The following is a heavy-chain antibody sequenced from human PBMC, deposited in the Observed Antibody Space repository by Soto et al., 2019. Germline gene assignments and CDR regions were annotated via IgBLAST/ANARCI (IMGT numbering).Heavy chain of an antibody. J-gene: IGHJ4*02. V-gene: IGHV3-64D*08. CDR2: ISSNGGST. D-gene: IGHD2-15*01. Sequence: GGSLRLSCSASGFTFSSYAMHWVRQAPGKGLEYVSAISSNGGSTYYADSVKGRFTISRDNSKNTLYLQMSSLRAEDTAVYYCVKGETWGCSGGSCYLDLFDYWGQGTLVTVSS. CDR1: GFTFSSYA. CDR3: VKGETWGCSGGSCYLDLFDY.